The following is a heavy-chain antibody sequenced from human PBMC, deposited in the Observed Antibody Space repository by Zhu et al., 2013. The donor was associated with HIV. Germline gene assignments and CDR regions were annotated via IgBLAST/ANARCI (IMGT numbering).Heavy chain of an antibody. V-gene: IGHV1-46*01. J-gene: IGHJ5*02. Sequence: QVQLVQSGAEVKKPGASVKVSCKASGYTFTTYYMHWVRQAPGQGLEWMGIINSNSGSTNYAQKFQGRVTLTRDTSASTIYMELNSLRSEDTAVYYCARSRQSSWFDPWGQGTLVTVSS. D-gene: IGHD6-19*01. CDR3: ARSRQSSWFDP. CDR2: INSNSGST. CDR1: GYTFTTYY.